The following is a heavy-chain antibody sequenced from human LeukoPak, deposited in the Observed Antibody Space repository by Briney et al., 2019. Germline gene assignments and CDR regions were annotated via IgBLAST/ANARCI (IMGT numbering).Heavy chain of an antibody. CDR2: INQDGSEN. V-gene: IGHV3-7*03. J-gene: IGHJ3*02. CDR3: AKAGEEVATISPFEM. D-gene: IGHD5-24*01. CDR1: GFTFNNYW. Sequence: GGSLRLSCAASGFTFNNYWMNWVRQAPGKGLEWVANINQDGSENYYVDSVKGRFTISRDNAKNSLYLQMNSLRAEDTAVYYCAKAGEEVATISPFEMWGQGTKVTVSS.